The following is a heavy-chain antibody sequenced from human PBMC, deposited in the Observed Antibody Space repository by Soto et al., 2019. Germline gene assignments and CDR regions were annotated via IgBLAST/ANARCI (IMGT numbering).Heavy chain of an antibody. J-gene: IGHJ4*02. CDR3: ARGTTPNAY. D-gene: IGHD1-7*01. CDR1: GGAINSDYYY. Sequence: PSETLSLTCSVSGGAINSDYYYWGRGRQPPGKGLEWIGYMYSSGSTNSNPSLKSRVTISIDLSKNHFSLKVTSVTAADSAVYYCARGTTPNAYWGPGTLVTVSS. V-gene: IGHV4-61*03. CDR2: MYSSGST.